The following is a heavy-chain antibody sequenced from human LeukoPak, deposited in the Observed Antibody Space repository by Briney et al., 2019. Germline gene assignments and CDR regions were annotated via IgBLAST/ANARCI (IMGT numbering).Heavy chain of an antibody. CDR2: IYYSGTT. Sequence: SETLSLTCTVSGGSISNYYWSWIRQRPGKGLEGIGYIYYSGTTNYNPSLKSRVTISVDTSKNQFSLKLNSVTAADTAVYYCARGVYIAAAQYGYWGQGTLVTVSS. D-gene: IGHD6-13*01. CDR1: GGSISNYY. J-gene: IGHJ4*02. V-gene: IGHV4-59*01. CDR3: ARGVYIAAAQYGY.